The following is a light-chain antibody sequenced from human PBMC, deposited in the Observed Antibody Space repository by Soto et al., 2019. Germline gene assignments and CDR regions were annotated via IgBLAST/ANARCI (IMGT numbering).Light chain of an antibody. V-gene: IGKV3-15*01. CDR2: DVS. CDR3: QKENKFLVP. J-gene: IGKJ5*01. CDR1: QGVTTN. Sequence: EIVMTQSPATLFVSPGDRAILSCRAGQGVTTNFAWYQQKSGQPPRLLIYDVSHRATGVPARFSGTGSETDFTLTISGLQSEDAAVYFSQKENKFLVPFCHGTRLEIK.